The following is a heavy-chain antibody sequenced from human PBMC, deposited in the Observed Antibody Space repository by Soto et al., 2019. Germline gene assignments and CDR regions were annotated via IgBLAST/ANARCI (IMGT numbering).Heavy chain of an antibody. CDR1: GYTFTSYA. CDR3: ARDPIAAAVTYNWFDP. Sequence: GASVKVSCKASGYTFTSYAMHWVRQAPGQRLEWMGWINAGNGNTKYSQKFQGRVTITRDTSASTAYMELSSLRSEDTAVYYCARDPIAAAVTYNWFDPWGQGTLVTVSS. V-gene: IGHV1-3*01. J-gene: IGHJ5*02. CDR2: INAGNGNT. D-gene: IGHD6-13*01.